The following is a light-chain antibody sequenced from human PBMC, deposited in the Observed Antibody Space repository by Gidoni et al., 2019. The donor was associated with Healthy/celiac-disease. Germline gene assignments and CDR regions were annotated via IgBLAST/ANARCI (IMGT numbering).Light chain of an antibody. CDR1: QGISSY. CDR2: AAS. CDR3: QQLNSYPLT. Sequence: DIQLTQSPSFLSASVGDRVTITCRASQGISSYLDLYQQKPVKAPKLLIYAASTLQSGVPSRFSGSGSGTEFTLTISSLQPEDFATYYCQQLNSYPLTFGPGTKVDIK. J-gene: IGKJ3*01. V-gene: IGKV1-9*01.